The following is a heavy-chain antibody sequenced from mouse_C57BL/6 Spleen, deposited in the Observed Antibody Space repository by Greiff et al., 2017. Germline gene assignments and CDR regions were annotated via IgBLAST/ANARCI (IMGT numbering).Heavy chain of an antibody. CDR3: ARDLGDYGNSHFDY. CDR1: GFTFSSYA. Sequence: EVKLMESGGGLVKPGGSLKLSCAASGFTFSSYAMSWVRQTPEKRLEWVATISDGGSYTYYPDNVKGRFTISRDNAKNNLYLQMSHLKSEDTAMYYCARDLGDYGNSHFDYWGQGTTLTVSS. V-gene: IGHV5-4*01. D-gene: IGHD2-1*01. CDR2: ISDGGSYT. J-gene: IGHJ2*01.